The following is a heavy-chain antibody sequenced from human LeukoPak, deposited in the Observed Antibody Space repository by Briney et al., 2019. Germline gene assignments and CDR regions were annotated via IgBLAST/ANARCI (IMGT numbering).Heavy chain of an antibody. CDR2: INPNSGGT. J-gene: IGHJ4*02. CDR1: GYTFTGYY. V-gene: IGHV1-2*02. D-gene: IGHD3-22*01. CDR3: AASSGYYYTAFRY. Sequence: ASVKVSCKASGYTFTGYYMHWVRQAPGQGLEWMGWINPNSGGTNYAQKFQGRVTMTRDTSISTAYMELSRLRSDDTAVYYCAASSGYYYTAFRYWGQGTLVTVSS.